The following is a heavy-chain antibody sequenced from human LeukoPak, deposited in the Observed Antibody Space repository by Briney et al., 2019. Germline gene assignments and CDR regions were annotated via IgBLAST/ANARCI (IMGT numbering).Heavy chain of an antibody. J-gene: IGHJ6*02. V-gene: IGHV4-31*03. CDR2: IYYSGST. CDR1: GGSISSGDYY. D-gene: IGHD2-15*01. CDR3: ARDRRPLQYCSGGSCYYDYYYGMDV. Sequence: SQTLSLTCTVSGGSISSGDYYWSWIRQPPGKGLEWIGYIYYSGSTYYNPSLKSRVTISVDTSKNQFSLKLSSVTAADTAVYYCARDRRPLQYCSGGSCYYDYYYGMDVWGQGTLVTVSS.